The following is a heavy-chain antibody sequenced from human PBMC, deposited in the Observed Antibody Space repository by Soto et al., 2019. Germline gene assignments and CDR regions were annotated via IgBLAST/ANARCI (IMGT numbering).Heavy chain of an antibody. V-gene: IGHV1-3*01. D-gene: IGHD1-1*01. J-gene: IGHJ3*01. CDR3: TRDILSDDAPANDDLEV. Sequence: QVQLVQSGAELKKPGASVNISCQASGFTFSDTLINWVRQGPGQRLEWMGWIIPANGNTRYSESFQGRVTIPSISPAYTAYVELSDLTADETAVYYRTRDILSDDAPANDDLEVWGQRTMITVSS. CDR1: GFTFSDTL. CDR2: IIPANGNT.